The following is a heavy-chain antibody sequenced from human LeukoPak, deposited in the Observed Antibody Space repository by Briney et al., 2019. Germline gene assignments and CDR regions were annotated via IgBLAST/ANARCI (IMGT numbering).Heavy chain of an antibody. CDR2: MNPNSGNT. CDR1: GYTFTSYD. V-gene: IGHV1-8*01. CDR3: ARISNYRGGHYYMDV. D-gene: IGHD4-11*01. Sequence: ASVKVSCKASGYTFTSYDINWVRQATGQGLEWMGWMNPNSGNTGYAQKFQGRVTITADESTSTAYMELSSLRSEDTAVYYCARISNYRGGHYYMDVWGKGTTVTVSS. J-gene: IGHJ6*03.